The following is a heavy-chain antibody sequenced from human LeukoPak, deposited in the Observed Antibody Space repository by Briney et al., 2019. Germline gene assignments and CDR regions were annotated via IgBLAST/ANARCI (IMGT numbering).Heavy chain of an antibody. J-gene: IGHJ4*02. V-gene: IGHV3-64D*09. CDR3: MKAITVSANFDC. CDR2: IRSNGGNT. D-gene: IGHD2-21*02. Sequence: PGGSLRLSCSASGFTFSNYDMYWVRQAPGKGLEYVSAIRSNGGNTYYADSVKGRFTISRDNSKNTLYLQMSSLKIDDTDIYYCMKAITVSANFDCWGQGTLVTVSS. CDR1: GFTFSNYD.